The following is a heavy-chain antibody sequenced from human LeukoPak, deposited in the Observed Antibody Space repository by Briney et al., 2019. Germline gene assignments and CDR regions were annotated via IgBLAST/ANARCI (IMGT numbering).Heavy chain of an antibody. J-gene: IGHJ3*02. CDR3: ERGPYSYDSSGAFDI. Sequence: SETLSLTCTVSGGSISSSSYYWGWIRQPPGNGLEWIGSIYYSGSTYFNPSLKSRVTISVDTSKNQFSLKLSSVTAADTAVYFCERGPYSYDSSGAFDIWGQGTMVTVSS. CDR1: GGSISSSSYY. D-gene: IGHD3-22*01. V-gene: IGHV4-39*07. CDR2: IYYSGST.